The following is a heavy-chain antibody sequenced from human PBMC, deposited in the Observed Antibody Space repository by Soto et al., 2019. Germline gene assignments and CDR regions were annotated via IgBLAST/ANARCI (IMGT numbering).Heavy chain of an antibody. D-gene: IGHD1-26*01. CDR3: ARAVGATYYFDY. V-gene: IGHV1-46*01. J-gene: IGHJ4*02. CDR2: INPSGGST. Sequence: SVKVSCEASGYTFTSYYMHWLRQAHGQGLEWMGIINPSGGSTSYAQKFQGRVTMTRDTSTSTVYMELSSLRSEDTDVYYCARAVGATYYFDYLGQGTLVTVSS. CDR1: GYTFTSYY.